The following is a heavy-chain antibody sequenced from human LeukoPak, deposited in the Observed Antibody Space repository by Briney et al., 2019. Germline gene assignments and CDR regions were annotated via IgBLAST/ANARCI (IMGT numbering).Heavy chain of an antibody. CDR1: GYTFTGYY. CDR2: INPNSGGT. CDR3: ARLPFRYCSSTSCYPPYNFDY. V-gene: IGHV1-2*02. J-gene: IGHJ4*02. D-gene: IGHD2-2*01. Sequence: ASVKVSCKASGYTFTGYYMHWVRQAPGQGLEWMGWINPNSGGTNYAQKFQGRVTMTRDTSISTAYMELSRLRSDDTAVYCCARLPFRYCSSTSCYPPYNFDYWGQGTLVTVSS.